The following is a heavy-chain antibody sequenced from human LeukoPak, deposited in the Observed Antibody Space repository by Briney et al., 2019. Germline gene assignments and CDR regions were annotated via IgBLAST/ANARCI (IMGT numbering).Heavy chain of an antibody. CDR1: GFTFSSYA. V-gene: IGHV3-30*04. D-gene: IGHD6-19*01. Sequence: PGGSLRLSCAASGFTFSSYAMHWVRQAPGKGLEWVAAISYDGSNKNYADSVKGRFTISRDNSKNTLYLQMNSLRAEDTAVYYCARGIRIAVAGNIDYWGQGTLVTVSS. J-gene: IGHJ4*02. CDR3: ARGIRIAVAGNIDY. CDR2: ISYDGSNK.